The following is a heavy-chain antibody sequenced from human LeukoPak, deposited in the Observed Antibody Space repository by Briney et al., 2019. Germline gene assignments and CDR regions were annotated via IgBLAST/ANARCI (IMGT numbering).Heavy chain of an antibody. CDR3: ARAPSEIGGYYPEYFRH. Sequence: GGSLRLSCAASGFTFSSYWMHLVRQAPGKGLVWVSRIKSDGSTNYADSVKGRFTISRDNAKNTVSLQMNSLRAEDTGVYYCARAPSEIGGYYPEYFRHWGQGTLVTVSS. CDR1: GFTFSSYW. V-gene: IGHV3-74*01. CDR2: IKSDGST. J-gene: IGHJ1*01. D-gene: IGHD3-22*01.